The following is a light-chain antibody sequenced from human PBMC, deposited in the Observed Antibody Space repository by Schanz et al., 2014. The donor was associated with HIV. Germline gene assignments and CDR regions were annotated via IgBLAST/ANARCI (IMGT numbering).Light chain of an antibody. J-gene: IGLJ2*01. V-gene: IGLV2-8*01. CDR2: EVS. CDR3: SSYATTKDLL. Sequence: TALTQPPPPPGSPGQSVTISCLGTSSDLGGHNYFSLYPPPPVPAPTLIIFEVSERPSGVPDRFSGSKSGNTASLTVSGLQAEDEADYYCSSYATTKDLLFGGGTKLTVL. CDR1: SSDLGGHNY.